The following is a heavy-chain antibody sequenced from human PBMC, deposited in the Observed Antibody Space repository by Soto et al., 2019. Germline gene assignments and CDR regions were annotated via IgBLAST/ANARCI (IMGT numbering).Heavy chain of an antibody. CDR3: ARGGTTVHAFDI. J-gene: IGHJ3*02. D-gene: IGHD4-17*01. V-gene: IGHV4-31*03. Sequence: QVQLQESGPGLVKPSQTLSLTCTVSGGSISRGGYYCSCIRQHPVKGLEWIGYIYYSGSTYYNPSLKSRVTISVDTSKNPFSLKLSSVTAADTAVYYCARGGTTVHAFDIWGQGTMVTVSS. CDR1: GGSISRGGYY. CDR2: IYYSGST.